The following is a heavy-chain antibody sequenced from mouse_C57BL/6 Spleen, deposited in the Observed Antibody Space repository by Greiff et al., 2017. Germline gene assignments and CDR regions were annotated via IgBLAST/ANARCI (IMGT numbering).Heavy chain of an antibody. J-gene: IGHJ2*01. V-gene: IGHV5-17*01. CDR3: ARTSTMINYFDY. CDR2: ISSGSSTI. CDR1: GFTFSDYG. Sequence: DVKLVESGGGLVKPGGSLKLSCAASGFTFSDYGMHWVRQAPEKGLEWVAYISSGSSTIYYADTVKGRFTISRDNAKNTLFLQMTSLRSEDTAMYYCARTSTMINYFDYWGQGTTLTVSS. D-gene: IGHD2-4*01.